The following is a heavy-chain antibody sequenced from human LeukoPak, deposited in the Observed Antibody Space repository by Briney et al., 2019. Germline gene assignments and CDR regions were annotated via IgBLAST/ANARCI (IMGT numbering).Heavy chain of an antibody. Sequence: GGSLRLSCAASGFTFSSYDMHWVRQATGRGLEWVSAIGTAGDTYYPGSVKGRFTISRENAKNSLYLQMNSLRAEDTAVYYCARLGYDSSGFDAFDIWGQGTMVTVSS. CDR2: IGTAGDT. D-gene: IGHD3-22*01. J-gene: IGHJ3*02. CDR1: GFTFSSYD. CDR3: ARLGYDSSGFDAFDI. V-gene: IGHV3-13*01.